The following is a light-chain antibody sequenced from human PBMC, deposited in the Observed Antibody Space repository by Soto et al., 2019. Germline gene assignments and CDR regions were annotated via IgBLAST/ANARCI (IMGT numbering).Light chain of an antibody. Sequence: DIQMTQSPSSLSASVGDRVTITCQASQDINNYLNWYQEKPGKPPKLLIYDASNLETGVPSRFSGSGSGTHFTFTIRSLQPEDIATYYCQQYDNLLTFGGGTKVQIK. CDR1: QDINNY. V-gene: IGKV1-33*01. J-gene: IGKJ4*01. CDR3: QQYDNLLT. CDR2: DAS.